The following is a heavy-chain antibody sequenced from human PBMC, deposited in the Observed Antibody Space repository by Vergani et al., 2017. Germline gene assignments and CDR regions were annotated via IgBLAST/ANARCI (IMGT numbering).Heavy chain of an antibody. CDR1: GGSFSGYY. J-gene: IGHJ6*03. V-gene: IGHV4-34*01. CDR3: ARGLSRYCSSTSCRFYDYYDYMDV. D-gene: IGHD2-2*01. CDR2: INNSGST. Sequence: QVQLQQWGAGLLKPSETLSLTCAVYGGSFSGYYWSWIRPPPGKGLEWIGEINNSGSTNYNPSLKSRVTISVDTSMNQFSLKLSSVTAADTAVYSCARGLSRYCSSTSCRFYDYYDYMDVWGKGTTVTVSS.